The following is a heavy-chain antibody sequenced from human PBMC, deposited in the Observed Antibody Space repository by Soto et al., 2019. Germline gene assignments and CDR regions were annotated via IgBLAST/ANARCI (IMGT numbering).Heavy chain of an antibody. Sequence: GGSLRLSCAASGFTFSTYAMSWVRQAPGKGLEWVSAISGSGDTTYYANSVKGRFTISRDNSKNTLYLQMNSLRAEDTAVYYCAKGSYRPHDYWGQGTLVTVST. D-gene: IGHD1-26*01. CDR3: AKGSYRPHDY. CDR2: ISGSGDTT. V-gene: IGHV3-23*01. J-gene: IGHJ4*02. CDR1: GFTFSTYA.